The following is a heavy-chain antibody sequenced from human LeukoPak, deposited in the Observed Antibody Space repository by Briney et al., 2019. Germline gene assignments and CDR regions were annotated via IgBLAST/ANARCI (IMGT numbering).Heavy chain of an antibody. CDR2: TSDRGDYT. Sequence: AGRSLRLSCAASGFTFTGYSMSWVRQAPGKGLEWVSGTSDRGDYTYYADSVKGRFTISRDNSKNTLYLQMNSLRAEDTALYFCAKKAQYNGNYPLDYWGQGTLVTVSS. J-gene: IGHJ4*02. V-gene: IGHV3-23*01. CDR3: AKKAQYNGNYPLDY. CDR1: GFTFTGYS. D-gene: IGHD1-26*01.